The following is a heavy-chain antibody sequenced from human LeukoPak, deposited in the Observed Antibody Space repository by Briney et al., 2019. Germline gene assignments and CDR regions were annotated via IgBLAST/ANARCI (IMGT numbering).Heavy chain of an antibody. J-gene: IGHJ4*02. CDR2: ISGDGGST. CDR3: ATPLGRGYSVHYFDY. CDR1: GFTFDDYA. D-gene: IGHD3-22*01. Sequence: PGGSLRLSCAASGFTFDDYAMHWVRQAPGKGLEWVSLISGDGGSTYYADSVKGRFTVSRDNSKNSLYLQMNSLRTEDTALYYCATPLGRGYSVHYFDYWGQGTLVTVSS. V-gene: IGHV3-43*02.